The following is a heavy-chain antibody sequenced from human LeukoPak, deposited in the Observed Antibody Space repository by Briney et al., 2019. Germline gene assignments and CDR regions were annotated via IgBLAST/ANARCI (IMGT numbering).Heavy chain of an antibody. D-gene: IGHD3-16*01. J-gene: IGHJ4*02. V-gene: IGHV3-30*04. CDR2: ISYDGSNK. CDR1: GFTFSSYA. CDR3: ARDRRLVYFDY. Sequence: PGGSLRLSCAASGFTFSSYAMHWVRQAPGKGLEWVAVISYDGSNKYYADSVKGRFTISRDNSKNTLYLQMNSLRAEDTAVYYCARDRRLVYFDYWGQGTLVTVSS.